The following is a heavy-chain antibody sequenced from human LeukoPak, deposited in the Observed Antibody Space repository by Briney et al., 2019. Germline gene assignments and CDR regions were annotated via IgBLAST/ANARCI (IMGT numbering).Heavy chain of an antibody. Sequence: GGSLRLSCTVSGFTFGDYVMSWFRQAPGKGLEWVGFIRSKAYGGTTEYAASVKGRYTISRDDSKSIAHLQMNSLKTEDTAVYYCTRVWIGYCSSTSCSNWGQGTLVTVSS. CDR2: IRSKAYGGTT. CDR1: GFTFGDYV. CDR3: TRVWIGYCSSTSCSN. V-gene: IGHV3-49*03. J-gene: IGHJ4*02. D-gene: IGHD2-2*03.